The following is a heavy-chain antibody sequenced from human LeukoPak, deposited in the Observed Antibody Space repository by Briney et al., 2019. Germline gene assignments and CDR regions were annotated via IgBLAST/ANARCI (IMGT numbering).Heavy chain of an antibody. CDR3: ARLRRGYYYGSGSYYYFDY. Sequence: PGGSLRLSCAASGFTFSSYWMSWVRQAPGKGLEWIGEINHSGSTNYNPSLKSRVTISVDTSKNQFSLKLSSVTAADTAVYYCARLRRGYYYGSGSYYYFDYWGQGTLVTVSS. J-gene: IGHJ4*02. CDR1: GFTFSSYW. D-gene: IGHD3-10*01. CDR2: INHSGST. V-gene: IGHV4-34*01.